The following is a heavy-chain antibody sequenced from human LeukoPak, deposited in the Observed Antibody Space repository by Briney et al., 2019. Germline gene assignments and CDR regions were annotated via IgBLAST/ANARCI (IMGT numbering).Heavy chain of an antibody. D-gene: IGHD3-16*02. Sequence: PGGSLRLSCAASGFTFSSYAMSWVRQAPGKGLEWVSAISGSGGSTYYADSVKGRFTISRDNPKNTLYLQMNSLRAEDTAVYYCAKGPGRLRLGELSLSPIDYWGQGTLVTVSS. CDR3: AKGPGRLRLGELSLSPIDY. CDR2: ISGSGGST. J-gene: IGHJ4*02. CDR1: GFTFSSYA. V-gene: IGHV3-23*01.